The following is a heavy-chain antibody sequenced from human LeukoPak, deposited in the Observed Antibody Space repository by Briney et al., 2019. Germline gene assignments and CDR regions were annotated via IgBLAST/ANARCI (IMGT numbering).Heavy chain of an antibody. Sequence: GGSLRLSCAASGFTFSSYAKSWVRQAPGKGLEWVSSISTTGSTTYYADSVRGRFSISRDNSQNTLSLQMDSLTAADTAVYSCATYDLWTTYYTFQYWGQGTLVSVSS. CDR2: ISTTGSTT. CDR3: ATYDLWTTYYTFQY. V-gene: IGHV3-23*01. CDR1: GFTFSSYA. D-gene: IGHD3-3*01. J-gene: IGHJ4*02.